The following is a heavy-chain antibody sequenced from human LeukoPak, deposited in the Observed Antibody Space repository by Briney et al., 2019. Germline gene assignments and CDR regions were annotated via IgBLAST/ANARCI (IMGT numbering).Heavy chain of an antibody. V-gene: IGHV3-33*01. J-gene: IGHJ4*02. CDR3: ARDGLVAIGGDYFDY. CDR1: GFTFSSYG. D-gene: IGHD5-12*01. Sequence: GGSLRLSCAASGFTFSSYGMHWVRQAPGKGLEWVAGIYYDGSHQFYADSVKGRFTISRDNSKNTVYLQMNSLRVEDTAVYYCARDGLVAIGGDYFDYWGQEILVTVSS. CDR2: IYYDGSHQ.